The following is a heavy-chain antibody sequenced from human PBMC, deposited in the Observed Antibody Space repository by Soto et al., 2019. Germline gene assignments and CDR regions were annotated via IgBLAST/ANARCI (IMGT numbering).Heavy chain of an antibody. D-gene: IGHD3-22*01. CDR3: ARLGVGYYDSSGPGAFDI. J-gene: IGHJ3*02. V-gene: IGHV1-69*13. CDR2: IIPIFGTA. Sequence: GASVKVSCKASGGTFSRYAISWVRQAPGQGLEWMGGIIPIFGTANYAQKFQGGVTITADESTSTAYMELSSLRSEDTAVYYCARLGVGYYDSSGPGAFDIWGQGTMVTVSS. CDR1: GGTFSRYA.